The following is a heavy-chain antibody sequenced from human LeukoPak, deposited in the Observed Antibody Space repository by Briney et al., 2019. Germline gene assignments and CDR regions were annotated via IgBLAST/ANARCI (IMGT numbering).Heavy chain of an antibody. Sequence: GGPLRLSCAASGFPFSSFAMIWVREAPGEGLEWVSAISGSGGSTYYADSVKGRFTISRDNAKNSLYLQMNSLRAEDTAVYYCVRARRPGYYDILTGYSPDYFDYWGQGTLVTVSS. J-gene: IGHJ4*02. CDR3: VRARRPGYYDILTGYSPDYFDY. D-gene: IGHD3-9*01. CDR2: ISGSGGST. CDR1: GFPFSSFA. V-gene: IGHV3-23*01.